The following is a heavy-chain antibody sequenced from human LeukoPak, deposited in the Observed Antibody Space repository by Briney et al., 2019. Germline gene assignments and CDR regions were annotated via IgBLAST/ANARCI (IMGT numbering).Heavy chain of an antibody. CDR3: VSQQVAPP. Sequence: GGSLRLSCVASGFTFSHYWMSWVRQAPGKGLEWVANIKEDGSIEDYVDSVKGRFTVARDNAKNSLYLEMNSLRVEDTAVYYCVSQQVAPPWGQGTLVIVSS. CDR1: GFTFSHYW. J-gene: IGHJ5*02. V-gene: IGHV3-7*01. CDR2: IKEDGSIE. D-gene: IGHD5-12*01.